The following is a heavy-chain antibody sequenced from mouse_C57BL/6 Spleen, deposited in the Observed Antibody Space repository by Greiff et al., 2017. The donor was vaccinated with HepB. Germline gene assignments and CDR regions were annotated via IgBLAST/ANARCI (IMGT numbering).Heavy chain of an antibody. D-gene: IGHD1-1*01. CDR2: IWSGGST. CDR3: ARGDYGSSYWYFDV. J-gene: IGHJ1*03. CDR1: GFSLTSYG. Sequence: QVQLKESGPGLVQPSQSLSITCTVSGFSLTSYGVHWVRQSPGKGLEWLGVIWSGGSTDYNAAFISRLSISKDNSKSQVFFKRNSLQADDTAIYYCARGDYGSSYWYFDVWGTGTTVTVSS. V-gene: IGHV2-2*01.